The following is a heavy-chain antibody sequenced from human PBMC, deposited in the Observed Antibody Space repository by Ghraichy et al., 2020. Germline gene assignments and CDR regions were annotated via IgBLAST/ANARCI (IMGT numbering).Heavy chain of an antibody. CDR3: GRLVVGGTFDV. V-gene: IGHV4-39*01. CDR1: DDSISSSANY. CDR2: IYYTGRA. J-gene: IGHJ3*01. Sequence: SRTLSLTCSVSDDSISSSANYWGWIRQSPGKGLEWIANIYYTGRAYYNSSLNSRVTISVDTSKNQFSLKLSSVTAADTAVYYCGRLVVGGTFDVWGQGTMVTVSS. D-gene: IGHD2-15*01.